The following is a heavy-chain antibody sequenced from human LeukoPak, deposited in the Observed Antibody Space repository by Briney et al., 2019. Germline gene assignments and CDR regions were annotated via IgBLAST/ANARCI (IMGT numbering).Heavy chain of an antibody. Sequence: GGSLRLSCAASGFTFSSYGIQWVRQAPGKGLEWVAVISYDGSNKYYADSVKGRFTISRDNSKNTLYLQMNSMRAEDTAVYYCAKEQGRFWSGYYTYEAFDIWGQGTMVTVSS. J-gene: IGHJ3*02. CDR2: ISYDGSNK. CDR1: GFTFSSYG. D-gene: IGHD3-3*01. V-gene: IGHV3-30*18. CDR3: AKEQGRFWSGYYTYEAFDI.